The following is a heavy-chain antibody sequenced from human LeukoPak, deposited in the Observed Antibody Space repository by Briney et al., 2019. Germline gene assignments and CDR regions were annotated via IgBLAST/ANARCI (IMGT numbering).Heavy chain of an antibody. CDR2: ISGSGGSI. CDR3: AKLESNPNMYYDSSGYYEGYFDL. CDR1: GFTFSSYA. Sequence: GGSLRPSCAASGFTFSSYAMSWVRQAPGKGLEWVSAISGSGGSIYYADSVKGRFTISRDNSKNTLYLQMNSPRAEDTAVYYCAKLESNPNMYYDSSGYYEGYFDLWGRGTLVTVSS. V-gene: IGHV3-23*01. J-gene: IGHJ2*01. D-gene: IGHD3-22*01.